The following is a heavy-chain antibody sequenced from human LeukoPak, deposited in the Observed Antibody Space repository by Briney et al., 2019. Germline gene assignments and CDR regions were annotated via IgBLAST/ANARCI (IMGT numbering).Heavy chain of an antibody. CDR1: GFTFSSYS. D-gene: IGHD6-6*01. Sequence: GGSLRLSCAASGFTFSSYSMNWVRQTTGKGLEWVSYISSSSGSIFYADSVKGRFTISRDNAKNSLYLQMNSLRAEDTALYYCARTTSSSVLWGQGTLVTVSS. CDR2: ISSSSGSI. J-gene: IGHJ4*02. V-gene: IGHV3-48*04. CDR3: ARTTSSSVL.